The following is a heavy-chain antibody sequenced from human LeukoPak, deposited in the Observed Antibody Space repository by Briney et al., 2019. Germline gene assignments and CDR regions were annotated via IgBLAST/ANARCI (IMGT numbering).Heavy chain of an antibody. V-gene: IGHV3-9*01. J-gene: IGHJ4*02. CDR2: ISWNSGSI. CDR3: ANGNEWELLS. CDR1: GGSISSYY. D-gene: IGHD1-26*01. Sequence: LSLTCTVSGGSISSYYWSWIRHAPGKGLEWVSGISWNSGSIGYADSVKGRFTISRDNAKNSLYLQMNSLRAEDTALYYCANGNEWELLSWGQGTLVTVSS.